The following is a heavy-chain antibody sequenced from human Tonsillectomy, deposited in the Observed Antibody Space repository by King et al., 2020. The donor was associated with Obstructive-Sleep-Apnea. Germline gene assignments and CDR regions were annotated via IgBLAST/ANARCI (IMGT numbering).Heavy chain of an antibody. CDR1: GFSFSKNW. CDR2: INSDGSTT. CDR3: ARDRFYSLDV. J-gene: IGHJ6*02. Sequence: VQLVESGGGLVQPGGSLRLSCAASGFSFSKNWRHWVRQAPGKGRVWVSHINSDGSTTTNADSVKGRFTISRDNAKNTVYLQMNSLRAEDTAIYYCARDRFYSLDVWGQGTTVTVSS. V-gene: IGHV3-74*03.